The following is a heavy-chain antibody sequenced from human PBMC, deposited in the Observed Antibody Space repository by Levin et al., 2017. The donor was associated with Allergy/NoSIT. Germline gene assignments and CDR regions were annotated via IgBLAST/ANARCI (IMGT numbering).Heavy chain of an antibody. J-gene: IGHJ2*01. D-gene: IGHD2-2*01. CDR3: ARRRILGYCSSTSCSNGWYFDL. V-gene: IGHV4-59*01. CDR1: GGSISSYY. CDR2: IYYSGST. Sequence: SETLSLTCTVSGGSISSYYWSWIRQPPGKGLEWIGYIYYSGSTNYNPSLKSRVTISVDTSKNQFSLKLSSVTAADTAVYYCARRRILGYCSSTSCSNGWYFDLWGRGTLVTVSS.